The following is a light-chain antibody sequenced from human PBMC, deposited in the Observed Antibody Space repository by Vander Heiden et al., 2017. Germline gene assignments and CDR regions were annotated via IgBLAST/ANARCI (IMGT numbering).Light chain of an antibody. CDR2: RDD. V-gene: IGLV1-44*01. CDR3: ATWDDSRNDWV. CDR1: RSDIGSKS. Sequence: QSVLTHPPSASGTTGQRVTSSCSGRRSDIGSKSVDWYPQFQGTAPNLLIYRDDQRHSGAPGRFSGSKSGSSASLAISGLQSEDEAEYYCATWDDSRNDWVFGGGTKLTVL. J-gene: IGLJ3*02.